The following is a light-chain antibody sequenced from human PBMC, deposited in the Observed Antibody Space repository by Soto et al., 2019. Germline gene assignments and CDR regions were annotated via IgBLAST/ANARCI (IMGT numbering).Light chain of an antibody. CDR1: QSVRSN. Sequence: EIVMTQSPATLSVSPGERATLSCGASQSVRSNLAWYQQKPGQAPRLLIYDASTRTTGDPARFSGSGSGTAFTLTISSLQSEDSAVYYCQHYNNWPLPLGPGTKVDIK. V-gene: IGKV3-15*01. CDR3: QHYNNWPLP. CDR2: DAS. J-gene: IGKJ3*01.